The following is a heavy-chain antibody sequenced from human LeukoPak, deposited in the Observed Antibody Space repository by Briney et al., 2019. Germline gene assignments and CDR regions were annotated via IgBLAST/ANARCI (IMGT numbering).Heavy chain of an antibody. V-gene: IGHV3-30*03. CDR3: ARARVATNWFDP. J-gene: IGHJ5*02. Sequence: GGSLRLSCAASGFTFSSYGMHWVRQAPGKGLEWVAVISYDGSNKYYADSVKGRFTISRDNSKNTLYLQMNSLRAEDTAVYYCARARVATNWFDPWGQGTLVTVSS. D-gene: IGHD5-12*01. CDR1: GFTFSSYG. CDR2: ISYDGSNK.